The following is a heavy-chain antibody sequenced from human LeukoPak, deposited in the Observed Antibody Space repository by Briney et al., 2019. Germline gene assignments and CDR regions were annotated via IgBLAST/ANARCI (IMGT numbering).Heavy chain of an antibody. Sequence: SETLSLTCAVYGGSFSGYYWSWIRQPPGKGLEWIGEINHSGSTNYNPSLKSRVTISVDTSKNQFSLKLSSVTAADTAVYYCARSAYYYGSGSYWVYWGQGTLVTVSS. D-gene: IGHD3-10*01. CDR3: ARSAYYYGSGSYWVY. V-gene: IGHV4-34*01. J-gene: IGHJ4*02. CDR2: INHSGST. CDR1: GGSFSGYY.